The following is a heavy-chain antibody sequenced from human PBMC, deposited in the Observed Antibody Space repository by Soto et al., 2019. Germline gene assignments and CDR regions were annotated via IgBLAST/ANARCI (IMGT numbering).Heavy chain of an antibody. J-gene: IGHJ4*02. CDR1: GDSVSSNSVT. CDR2: TYYRSKWSN. CDR3: ARGESGNFDY. Sequence: SQTLSLTCVISGDSVSSNSVTWNWIRQSPSRGLEWLGRTYYRSKWSNDFAESVKSRITINPDTSKNHFSLQLSSVTPEDTAVYYCARGESGNFDYWGQGKLVTVSS. V-gene: IGHV6-1*01. D-gene: IGHD3-3*01.